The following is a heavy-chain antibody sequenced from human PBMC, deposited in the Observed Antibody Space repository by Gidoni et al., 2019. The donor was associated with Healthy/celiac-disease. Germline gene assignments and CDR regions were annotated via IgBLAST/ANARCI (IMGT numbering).Heavy chain of an antibody. CDR3: ARFQDIWVWNTNYYYYMDV. J-gene: IGHJ6*03. V-gene: IGHV3-21*01. Sequence: VQLVESGGGLVKPGGSLRLSCAASGSTFSRYSMNWVRQAPGKGLEWRTSISGSRSYRTYEDSVQGIFTISRENDKNSPYLQMNSLSAEDTAVYYCARFQDIWVWNTNYYYYMDVWGKGTTVTVSS. CDR2: ISGSRSYR. CDR1: GSTFSRYS. D-gene: IGHD2-15*01.